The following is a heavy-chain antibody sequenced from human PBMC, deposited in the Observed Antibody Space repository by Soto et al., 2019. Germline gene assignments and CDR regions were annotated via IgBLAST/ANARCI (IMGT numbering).Heavy chain of an antibody. V-gene: IGHV1-69*01. Sequence: QVQLVQSGAEVKKPGSSVKVSCKASGGTFSSYAISWARQAPGQGLEWMGGIIPIFGTANYAQKFQGRVTITADESTSTAYMELSSLRSEDTAVYYCARAVDYYGSGSYTYGMDVWGQGTTVTVSS. CDR3: ARAVDYYGSGSYTYGMDV. J-gene: IGHJ6*02. CDR2: IIPIFGTA. CDR1: GGTFSSYA. D-gene: IGHD3-10*01.